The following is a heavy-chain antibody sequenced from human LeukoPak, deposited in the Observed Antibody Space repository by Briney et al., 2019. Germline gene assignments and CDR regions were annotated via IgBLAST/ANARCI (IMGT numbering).Heavy chain of an antibody. Sequence: PGGSLRLSCTASGFTFSAYAMMWVRQAPGKGLEWVAHIKRDGSEKYYVDSVKGRFTISRDNAKNSLYLQMNSLRAADTAVYYCARATAMVTPDTFDIWGQGTMVTVSS. CDR2: IKRDGSEK. J-gene: IGHJ3*02. V-gene: IGHV3-7*01. CDR3: ARATAMVTPDTFDI. CDR1: GFTFSAYA. D-gene: IGHD5-18*01.